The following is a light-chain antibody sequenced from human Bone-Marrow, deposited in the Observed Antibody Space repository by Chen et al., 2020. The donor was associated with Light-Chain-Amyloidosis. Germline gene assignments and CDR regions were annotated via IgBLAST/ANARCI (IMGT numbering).Light chain of an antibody. V-gene: IGLV2-14*01. CDR3: SSYTITNTLV. CDR2: EVT. J-gene: IGLJ1*01. Sequence: ALTQPASVSGSPGQSITISCTGTSSDVGGDNHVSWYQQHPDKAPKLMIYEVTNRPSWVPDRSSGSKYDNTASLTISGLQTEDEADYFCSSYTITNTLVVGSGTRVTVL. CDR1: SSDVGGDNH.